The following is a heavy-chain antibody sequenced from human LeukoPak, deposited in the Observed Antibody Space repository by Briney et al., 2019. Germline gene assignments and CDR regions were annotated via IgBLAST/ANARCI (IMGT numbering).Heavy chain of an antibody. J-gene: IGHJ4*02. D-gene: IGHD1/OR15-1a*01. V-gene: IGHV3-11*01. CDR2: ISTSGSTI. CDR3: AKETSTDYFDY. Sequence: GGSLRLSCAASGFTFSDYYLSWIRQAPGKGLEWLSYISTSGSTIYYADSVKGRFTISRDNAENSLYPQMDSLRAEDTAVYYCAKETSTDYFDYWGQGTPVTVSS. CDR1: GFTFSDYY.